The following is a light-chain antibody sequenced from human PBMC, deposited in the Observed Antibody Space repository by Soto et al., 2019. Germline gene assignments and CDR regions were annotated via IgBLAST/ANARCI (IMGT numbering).Light chain of an antibody. V-gene: IGKV3-15*01. Sequence: TVMRQSPATLSVSPGERVTLSCRASQSVGTNLAWYQQRPGQAPRLLIYGPSTRATGVPARFSGSGSETEFTLTISSLQSEDLAVYYCQQYNNWPLHTFGQGTKMDIK. CDR3: QQYNNWPLHT. CDR2: GPS. J-gene: IGKJ2*01. CDR1: QSVGTN.